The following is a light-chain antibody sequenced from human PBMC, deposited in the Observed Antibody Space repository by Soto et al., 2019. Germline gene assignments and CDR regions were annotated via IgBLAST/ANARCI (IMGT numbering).Light chain of an antibody. CDR2: GNR. CDR3: QAYDYSLTAFV. Sequence: QSVLTQPPSVSGAPGQRVTISCTGNNSNLGAGYDVHWYQQLPGAAPKLVIFGNRNRPSGVPERFSGSKSCTSASLAIIGLQAEDEADYYCQAYDYSLTAFVFGGGTKLTVL. CDR1: NSNLGAGYD. V-gene: IGLV1-40*01. J-gene: IGLJ3*02.